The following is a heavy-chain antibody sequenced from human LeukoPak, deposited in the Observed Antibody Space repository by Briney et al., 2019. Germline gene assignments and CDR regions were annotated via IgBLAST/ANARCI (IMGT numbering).Heavy chain of an antibody. Sequence: ASVTVSCKASGYTFTGYYMHWVRQAPGQGLEWMGWINPNSGGTNYAQKLQGRVTMTTDTSTSTAYMELRSLRSDDTAVYYCARDGDEILVVSYDYWGQGTLVTVSS. CDR2: INPNSGGT. CDR1: GYTFTGYY. V-gene: IGHV1-2*02. CDR3: ARDGDEILVVSYDY. J-gene: IGHJ4*02. D-gene: IGHD2-15*01.